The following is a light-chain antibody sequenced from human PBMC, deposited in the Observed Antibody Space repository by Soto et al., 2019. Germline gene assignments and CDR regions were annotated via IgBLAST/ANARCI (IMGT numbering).Light chain of an antibody. J-gene: IGKJ4*01. Sequence: EIVLTQSPATLSLSPGERATLSCRASQSVSNYLAWYQQKPGQAPRLLIYDASNRATGIPARFSGSGSGTDFTLTIISLEPEDFAVYFCQHRAGWPPALTFGGGTKVEIK. CDR1: QSVSNY. CDR3: QHRAGWPPALT. CDR2: DAS. V-gene: IGKV3-11*01.